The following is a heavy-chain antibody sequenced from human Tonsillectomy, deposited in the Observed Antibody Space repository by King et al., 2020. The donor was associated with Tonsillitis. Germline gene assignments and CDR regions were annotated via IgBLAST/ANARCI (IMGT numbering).Heavy chain of an antibody. CDR2: ISYDGSDK. Sequence: VQLVESGGGVVQPGRSLRLSCAASGFTFSNHPMHWVRQAPGKGLEWMTVISYDGSDKYYADSVKGRFTVSRDNSKNTLYLQMNSLRAEDTAIYYCANLNSGSYSVFDYWGQGTLVTVSS. V-gene: IGHV3-30*01. J-gene: IGHJ4*02. CDR3: ANLNSGSYSVFDY. D-gene: IGHD1-26*01. CDR1: GFTFSNHP.